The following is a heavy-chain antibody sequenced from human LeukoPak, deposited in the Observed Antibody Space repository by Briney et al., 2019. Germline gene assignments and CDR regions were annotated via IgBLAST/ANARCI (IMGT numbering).Heavy chain of an antibody. Sequence: ASVKVSCKASGGTFSSYAISWVRQAPGQGLEWMGWISAYNGNTNYAQKLQGRVTMTTDTSTSTAYMELRSLRSDDTAVYYCARDGPPNRYSSSWFGWFDPWGQGTLVTVSS. V-gene: IGHV1-18*01. J-gene: IGHJ5*02. D-gene: IGHD6-13*01. CDR1: GGTFSSYA. CDR2: ISAYNGNT. CDR3: ARDGPPNRYSSSWFGWFDP.